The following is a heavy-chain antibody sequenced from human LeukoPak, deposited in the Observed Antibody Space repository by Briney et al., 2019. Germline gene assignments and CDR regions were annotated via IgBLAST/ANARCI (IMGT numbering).Heavy chain of an antibody. J-gene: IGHJ4*02. V-gene: IGHV3-23*01. CDR2: ISGSDCST. CDR3: AKWTAVVVTATTYFDY. Sequence: GGSLRLSCAASGFTFSSYAMSWVRQAPEKGLEWVSAISGSDCSTYYADSVKGRFTISRDNSKNTLYLQMNSLRAEDTAVYYCAKWTAVVVTATTYFDYWGQGTLVTVSS. CDR1: GFTFSSYA. D-gene: IGHD2-21*02.